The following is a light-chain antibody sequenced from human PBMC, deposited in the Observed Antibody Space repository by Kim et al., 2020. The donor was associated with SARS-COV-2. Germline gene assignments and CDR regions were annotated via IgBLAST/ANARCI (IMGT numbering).Light chain of an antibody. V-gene: IGKV1-9*01. CDR1: QDIGHY. CDR2: SAS. J-gene: IGKJ4*01. CDR3: QQLYGSPLT. Sequence: ASVGDRVTITCRASQDIGHYLAWYQQKPGKVPSLLIYSASTLQTGVPSRFRGSGSGTDFTLTIDSLQPEDFATYFCQQLYGSPLTFGGGTKVDSK.